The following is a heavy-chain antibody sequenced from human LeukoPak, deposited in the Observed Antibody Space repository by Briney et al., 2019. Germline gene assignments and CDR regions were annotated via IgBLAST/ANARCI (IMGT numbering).Heavy chain of an antibody. CDR2: IYWDDDK. Sequence: KGSGPTLVNPTQTLTLTCTFSGFSLSTSGVGVGWIRQPPGKALEWPALIYWDDDKRYSPSLKSRLTITKDTSKNQVVLTMTNMDPVDTATYYCAHSVSVTTVTYPINWYFDLWGRGTLVTVSS. D-gene: IGHD4-17*01. CDR3: AHSVSVTTVTYPINWYFDL. V-gene: IGHV2-5*02. J-gene: IGHJ2*01. CDR1: GFSLSTSGVG.